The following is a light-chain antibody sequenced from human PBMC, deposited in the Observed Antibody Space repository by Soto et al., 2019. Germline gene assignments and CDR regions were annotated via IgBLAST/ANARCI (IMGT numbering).Light chain of an antibody. J-gene: IGLJ3*02. CDR3: SLYARSNHLV. CDR1: SSDVGGYNY. V-gene: IGLV2-8*01. CDR2: EVS. Sequence: QSALTQPASASGSPGQSVTISCTGTSSDVGGYNYVSWYQQHPGKAPKLMIYEVSKRPSGVPDRFSGSKSGNTASLTFSGLQAERGAVLFCSLYARSNHLVFGGGTKLTLL.